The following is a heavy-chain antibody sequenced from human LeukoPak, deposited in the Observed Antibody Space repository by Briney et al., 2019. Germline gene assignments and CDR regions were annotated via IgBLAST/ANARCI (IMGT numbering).Heavy chain of an antibody. Sequence: PGGSLRLSCAASGFTFSSYGMHWVRQAPGKGLEWVAVISDDGSNKYYADSVKGRFTISRDNSKNTLYLQMNSLRAEDTAGYYCAILEVAGTYFVYWGEGALLTVSS. CDR3: AILEVAGTYFVY. J-gene: IGHJ4*02. D-gene: IGHD6-19*01. CDR1: GFTFSSYG. CDR2: ISDDGSNK. V-gene: IGHV3-30*03.